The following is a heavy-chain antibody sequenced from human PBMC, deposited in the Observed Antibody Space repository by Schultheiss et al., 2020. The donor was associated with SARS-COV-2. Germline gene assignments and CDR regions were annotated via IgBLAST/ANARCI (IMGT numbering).Heavy chain of an antibody. CDR1: GFTFSSYG. D-gene: IGHD1-26*01. J-gene: IGHJ4*02. CDR3: ARSTGGSYPEYDY. Sequence: GGSLRLSCAASGFTFSSYGMHWVRQAPGKGLEWVAFIRYDGSNKYYADSVKGRFTISRDNSKTTLFLQMNSLRGEDTAVYYCARSTGGSYPEYDYWGQGTLVTVSS. V-gene: IGHV3-30*02. CDR2: IRYDGSNK.